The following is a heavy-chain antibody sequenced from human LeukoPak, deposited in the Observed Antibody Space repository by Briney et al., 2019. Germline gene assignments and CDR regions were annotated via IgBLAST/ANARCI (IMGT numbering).Heavy chain of an antibody. Sequence: GGSLRLSCAASGFTFSSYWMSWVRQAPGKGLEWVANIKPDGSEKYYVDSVKGRFTISRDNAKNSLYLQVNSLRAEDPAVYYCARVSTHSGTMFYFDYWGQGTLATVSS. J-gene: IGHJ4*02. CDR2: IKPDGSEK. CDR3: ARVSTHSGTMFYFDY. D-gene: IGHD3-10*01. CDR1: GFTFSSYW. V-gene: IGHV3-7*01.